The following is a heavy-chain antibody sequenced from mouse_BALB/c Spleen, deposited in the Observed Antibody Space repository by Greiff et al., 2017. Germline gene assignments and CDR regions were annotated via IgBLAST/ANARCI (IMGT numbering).Heavy chain of an antibody. Sequence: EVKLQESGAELVKPGASVKLSCTASGFNIKDTYMHWVKQRPEQGLEWIGRIDPANGNTKYDPKFQGKATITADTSSNTAYLQLSSLTSEDTAVYYCARSYRYDGTGYAMDYWGQGTSVTVSS. D-gene: IGHD2-14*01. J-gene: IGHJ4*01. CDR1: GFNIKDTY. CDR3: ARSYRYDGTGYAMDY. CDR2: IDPANGNT. V-gene: IGHV14-3*02.